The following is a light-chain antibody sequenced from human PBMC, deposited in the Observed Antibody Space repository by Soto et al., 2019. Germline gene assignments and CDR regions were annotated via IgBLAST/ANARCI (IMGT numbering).Light chain of an antibody. J-gene: IGKJ1*01. CDR2: GAS. CDR3: HQYGSSPGT. CDR1: QSVSSSY. Sequence: EIVLTQSPGTLSLSPGERATLSCRASQSVSSSYLAWYQQKPGQAPRLLIYGASSRATGTPDRFSGSGSWTDFALTSSKREPEHCAEYYGHQYGSSPGTFGQGTKMDTK. V-gene: IGKV3-20*01.